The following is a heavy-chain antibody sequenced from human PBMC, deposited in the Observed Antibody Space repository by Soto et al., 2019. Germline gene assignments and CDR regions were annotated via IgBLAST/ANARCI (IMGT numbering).Heavy chain of an antibody. CDR2: ISAYNGNT. CDR3: ARSHPDIVVVPRFEP. D-gene: IGHD2-2*01. CDR1: GYTFTSYG. J-gene: IGHJ5*02. V-gene: IGHV1-18*01. Sequence: ASVKVSCKASGYTFTSYGISWVRQAPGQGLEWMGWISAYNGNTNYAQKLQGRVTMTTDTSTSTAYMELRSLRSDDTAVYYCARSHPDIVVVPRFEPWGQGTLVTVSS.